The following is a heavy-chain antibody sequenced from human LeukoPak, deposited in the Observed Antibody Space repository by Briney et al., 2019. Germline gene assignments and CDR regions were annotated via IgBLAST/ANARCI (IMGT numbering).Heavy chain of an antibody. CDR2: IYYSGRT. D-gene: IGHD3-3*01. V-gene: IGHV4-39*07. Sequence: ASETLSLTCTVSGGTISSSSYYWGWIRQPPGKGLEWIGSIYYSGRTYYNPSLKSRVTISVDTSKNQFSLKLSSVTAADTAVYYCARARESQSYDFWSGYKGAEDMDVWGKGTTVTVSS. CDR3: ARARESQSYDFWSGYKGAEDMDV. J-gene: IGHJ6*03. CDR1: GGTISSSSYY.